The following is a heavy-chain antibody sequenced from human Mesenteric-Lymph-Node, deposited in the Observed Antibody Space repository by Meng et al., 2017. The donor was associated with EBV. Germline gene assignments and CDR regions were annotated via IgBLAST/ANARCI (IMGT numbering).Heavy chain of an antibody. J-gene: IGHJ5*02. CDR2: IYHSGST. V-gene: IGHV4-39*01. Sequence: QRQRHVSGPGMVKPSETLSLACSVYGGSIRSTNYYWGWVRQPPGKGLEWIGSIYHSGSTYYNPSLKSRVTISVDTSKNQFSLKLNFVTAADTAVYYCARLGYSSSWYATNWFDPWGQGTLVTVSS. CDR3: ARLGYSSSWYATNWFDP. D-gene: IGHD6-13*01. CDR1: GGSIRSTNYY.